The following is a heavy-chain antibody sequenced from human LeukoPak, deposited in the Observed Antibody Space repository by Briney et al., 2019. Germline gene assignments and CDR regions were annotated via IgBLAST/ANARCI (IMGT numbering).Heavy chain of an antibody. D-gene: IGHD2-15*01. J-gene: IGHJ4*02. CDR3: ARQHRYCSGGSCYSGEFDY. V-gene: IGHV4-39*01. Sequence: SETLSLTCTVSGGSISSNSYYWGWIRQPPGKGLEWIGSIYYSGSTYYNPSLKSRVTISVDTSKNQFSLKLSSVTAADTAVYYCARQHRYCSGGSCYSGEFDYWGQGTLVTVSS. CDR2: IYYSGST. CDR1: GGSISSNSYY.